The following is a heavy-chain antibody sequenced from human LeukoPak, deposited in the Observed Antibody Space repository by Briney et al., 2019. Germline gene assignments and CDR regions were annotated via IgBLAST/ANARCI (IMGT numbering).Heavy chain of an antibody. V-gene: IGHV4-34*01. J-gene: IGHJ6*03. Sequence: SETLSLTCAVYGGSFSGYYWSWTRQPPGKGLEWIGEINHSGSTNYNPSLKSRVTISVGTSKNHFSLKLSSVTAADTAVYYCARGSPHNSYGRYYYYYYMDVWGKGTTVTISS. D-gene: IGHD5-18*01. CDR2: INHSGST. CDR1: GGSFSGYY. CDR3: ARGSPHNSYGRYYYYYYMDV.